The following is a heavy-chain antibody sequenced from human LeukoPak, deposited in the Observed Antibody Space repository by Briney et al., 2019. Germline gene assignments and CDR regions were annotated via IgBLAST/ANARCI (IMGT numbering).Heavy chain of an antibody. CDR2: ITSDSTTM. D-gene: IGHD3-22*01. CDR1: GFTFSSYG. Sequence: PGGSLRLSCAASGFTFSSYGMHWVRQAPGQGLEWVSYITSDSTTMFYADSVKGRFTASRDNAENSMYLQMNSLRAEDTAVYYCARDHSGDSSGYCDYWGQGTLVTVSS. V-gene: IGHV3-48*01. J-gene: IGHJ4*02. CDR3: ARDHSGDSSGYCDY.